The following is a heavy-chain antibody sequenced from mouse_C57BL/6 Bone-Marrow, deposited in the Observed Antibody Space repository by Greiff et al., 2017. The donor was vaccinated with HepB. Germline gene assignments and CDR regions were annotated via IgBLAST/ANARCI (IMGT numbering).Heavy chain of an antibody. CDR1: GFNIKDDY. J-gene: IGHJ4*01. Sequence: VQLKQSGAELVRPGASVKLSCTASGFNIKDDYMHWVKQRPEQGLEWIGWIDPENGDTEYASKFQGKATITADTSSNTAYLQLGSLTSEDTAVYYCTTSYYYGSSYGAMDYWGQGTSVTVSS. CDR2: IDPENGDT. D-gene: IGHD1-1*01. V-gene: IGHV14-4*01. CDR3: TTSYYYGSSYGAMDY.